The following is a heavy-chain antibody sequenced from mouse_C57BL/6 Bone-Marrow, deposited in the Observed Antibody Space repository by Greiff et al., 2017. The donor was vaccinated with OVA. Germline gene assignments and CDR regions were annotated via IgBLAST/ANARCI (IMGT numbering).Heavy chain of an antibody. CDR3: TRIITTVVEVEGAMDY. Sequence: QVHVKQSGAELVRPGASVTLSCKASGYTFTDYEMHWVKQTPVHGLEWIGAIDPETGGTAYNQKFKGKAILTADKSSSTAYMELRSLTSEDSAVYYCTRIITTVVEVEGAMDYWGQGTSVTVSS. CDR2: IDPETGGT. D-gene: IGHD1-1*01. J-gene: IGHJ4*01. CDR1: GYTFTDYE. V-gene: IGHV1-15*01.